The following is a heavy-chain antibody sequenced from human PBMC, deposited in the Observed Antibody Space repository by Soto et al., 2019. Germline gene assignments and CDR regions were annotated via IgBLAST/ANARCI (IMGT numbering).Heavy chain of an antibody. CDR3: GALYDFWSGYYKGAYYNIDV. J-gene: IGHJ6*03. Sequence: QMQLVQSGPEVKKPGTSVKVSCKASGFTFTSSAMQWVRQARVQRLEWIGWIVVGSGNTNYAQKFQERVTITRDMSTSTAYMELSRLRAEDTAVYYCGALYDFWSGYYKGAYYNIDVWGKGTTVTVSS. CDR2: IVVGSGNT. V-gene: IGHV1-58*02. CDR1: GFTFTSSA. D-gene: IGHD3-3*01.